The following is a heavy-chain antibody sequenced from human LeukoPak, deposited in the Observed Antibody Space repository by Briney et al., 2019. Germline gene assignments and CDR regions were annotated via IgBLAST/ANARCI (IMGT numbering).Heavy chain of an antibody. J-gene: IGHJ6*04. CDR1: GFTFSSYA. CDR3: AKGGYGDYDDYYYGMDV. CDR2: ISGSGGST. Sequence: PRGSLRLSCAASGFTFSSYAMSWVRQAPGKGLEWVSAISGSGGSTYYADSVKGRFTISRGNSKNTLYLQMNSLRAEDTAVYYCAKGGYGDYDDYYYGMDVWGKGTTVTVSS. D-gene: IGHD4-17*01. V-gene: IGHV3-23*01.